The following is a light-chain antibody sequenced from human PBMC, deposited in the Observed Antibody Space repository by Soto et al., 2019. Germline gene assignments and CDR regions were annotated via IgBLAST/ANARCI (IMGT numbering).Light chain of an antibody. J-gene: IGLJ3*02. CDR1: SSDVGDYNY. Sequence: QSALTQPASVSGSPGQSITISCTGTSSDVGDYNYVSWYQQHTGKAPKLMIYEVTNRPSGVSNRFYGSKSGNTASLTSSRLQAEDEADYYCSSYTSSNTWVFGGGTKVTVL. CDR3: SSYTSSNTWV. V-gene: IGLV2-14*01. CDR2: EVT.